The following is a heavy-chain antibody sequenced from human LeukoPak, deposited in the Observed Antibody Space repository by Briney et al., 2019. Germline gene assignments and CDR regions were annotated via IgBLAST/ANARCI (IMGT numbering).Heavy chain of an antibody. D-gene: IGHD1-26*01. CDR1: GGYFSGYY. Sequence: PSETLSLTCAVYGGYFSGYYWSWIRQPPGKGLEWIGEINHSGSTNYNPSLKSRVTISVDTSKNQFSLKLSSVTAADTAVYYCAREKSGSYSTFDYWGQGTLVTVSS. V-gene: IGHV4-34*01. J-gene: IGHJ4*02. CDR3: AREKSGSYSTFDY. CDR2: INHSGST.